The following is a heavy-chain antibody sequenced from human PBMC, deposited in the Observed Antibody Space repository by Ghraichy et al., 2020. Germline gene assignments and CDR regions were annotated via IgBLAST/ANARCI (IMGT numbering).Heavy chain of an antibody. CDR1: GFTVSSKY. D-gene: IGHD2-15*01. CDR3: ARESARGYCSGGSCYSTLSYFDY. Sequence: GGSLRLSCAASGFTVSSKYMSWVRQAPGKGLEWVSVIYSGGSAYYADSVKGRFTISRDNSKNTVYLQMNSLRAEDTAVYYCARESARGYCSGGSCYSTLSYFDYWGQGTLVTVSS. CDR2: IYSGGSA. J-gene: IGHJ4*02. V-gene: IGHV3-66*01.